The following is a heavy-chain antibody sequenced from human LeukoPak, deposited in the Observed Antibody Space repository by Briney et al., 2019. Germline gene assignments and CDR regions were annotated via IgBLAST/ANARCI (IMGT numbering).Heavy chain of an antibody. Sequence: GGSLRLSCEASGIMFKNYWMSWVRQAPGKGLEWVANIKEDGSEKNYVDSEEGRFTISRDNARNSLYLQMNSLRAEDTAVYYCARRGWQFDSWGQGTLVAVSS. D-gene: IGHD2-15*01. V-gene: IGHV3-7*01. CDR2: IKEDGSEK. CDR3: ARRGWQFDS. J-gene: IGHJ4*02. CDR1: GIMFKNYW.